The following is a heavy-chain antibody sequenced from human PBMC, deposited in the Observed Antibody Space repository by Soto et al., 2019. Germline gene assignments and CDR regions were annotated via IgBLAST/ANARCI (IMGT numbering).Heavy chain of an antibody. V-gene: IGHV3-15*07. CDR2: IKSISDGETT. D-gene: IGHD6-19*01. CDR3: TRRIAVAGTYYFDY. J-gene: IGHJ4*02. Sequence: LLVESGGGFVQPGGSLRLSCVASGFTFSHAWMDWVRQAPGKGLEWVGRIKSISDGETTNYAASVAGRFTISRDDSKNTLFLHVNSLKTEDTGVYDCTRRIAVAGTYYFDYWGQGTLVTVSS. CDR1: GFTFSHAW.